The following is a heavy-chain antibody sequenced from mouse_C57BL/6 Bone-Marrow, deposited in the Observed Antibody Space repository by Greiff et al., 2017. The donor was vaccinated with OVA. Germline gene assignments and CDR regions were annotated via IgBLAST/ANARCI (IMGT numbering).Heavy chain of an antibody. CDR2: IYPGDGDT. CDR3: ARPLLWLRRGGYFDY. J-gene: IGHJ2*01. V-gene: IGHV1-80*01. D-gene: IGHD2-9*01. Sequence: QVQLQQSGAELVKPGASVKISCKASGYAFSSYWMNWVKQRPGKGLEWIGQIYPGDGDTNYNGKFKGKATLTADKSSSTAYMQLSSLTSEDSAVYFCARPLLWLRRGGYFDYWGQGTTLTVSS. CDR1: GYAFSSYW.